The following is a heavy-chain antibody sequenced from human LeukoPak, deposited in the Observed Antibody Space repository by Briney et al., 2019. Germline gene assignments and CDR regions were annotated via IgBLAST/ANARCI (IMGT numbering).Heavy chain of an antibody. D-gene: IGHD3-22*01. V-gene: IGHV3-30*04. CDR2: ISYDGSNK. CDR3: ARGAVTDYYDSSGYYSDY. CDR1: GFTFSSYA. J-gene: IGHJ4*02. Sequence: GGSLRLSCAASGFTFSSYAMHWVRQAPGKGLEWVAVISYDGSNKYYADSVKGRFTISRDNAKNSLYLQMNSLRAEDTAVYYCARGAVTDYYDSSGYYSDYWGQGTLVTVSS.